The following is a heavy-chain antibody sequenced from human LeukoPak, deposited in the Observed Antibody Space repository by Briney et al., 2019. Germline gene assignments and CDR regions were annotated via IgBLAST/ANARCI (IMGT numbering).Heavy chain of an antibody. J-gene: IGHJ4*02. V-gene: IGHV4-39*01. CDR3: ARSKLEPTTVDY. CDR2: IYYSGST. CDR1: GGSISSSSYY. D-gene: IGHD1-1*01. Sequence: SETLSLTCTVSGGSISSSSYYWGWIRQPPGKGLEWIGSIYYSGSTYYNPSLKSRVTISVDTSKNQFSLKLSSVTAADTAVYYCARSKLEPTTVDYWGQGTLVTVSS.